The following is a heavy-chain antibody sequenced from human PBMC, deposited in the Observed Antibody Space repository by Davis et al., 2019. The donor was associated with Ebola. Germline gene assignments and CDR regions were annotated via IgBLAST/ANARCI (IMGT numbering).Heavy chain of an antibody. J-gene: IGHJ4*02. CDR2: FYPGGST. CDR1: GLTVSSNY. CDR3: GVQGDY. V-gene: IGHV3-53*04. Sequence: GGSLRLSCAASGLTVSSNYMSWVRQAPGKGLEWVSVFYPGGSTFYADSVKGRFTISRHNLKNMLYLQMNSLRPEDTAVYYCGVQGDYWGQGTLVTVSS.